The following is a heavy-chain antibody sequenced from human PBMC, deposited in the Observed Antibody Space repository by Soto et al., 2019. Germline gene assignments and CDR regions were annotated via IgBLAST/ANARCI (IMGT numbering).Heavy chain of an antibody. J-gene: IGHJ4*02. D-gene: IGHD3-10*01. CDR1: GFSFSDHY. Sequence: GGSLRLACAASGFSFSDHYMDWVRQAPAKGLEWIGRTRNRGNGYTTEYAASAKGRFIISRDDSKNSLYLQMNSLKTEDTAVYYCSRAFYGSGSYSLDYWAQGALVTVSS. CDR3: SRAFYGSGSYSLDY. V-gene: IGHV3-72*01. CDR2: TRNRGNGYTT.